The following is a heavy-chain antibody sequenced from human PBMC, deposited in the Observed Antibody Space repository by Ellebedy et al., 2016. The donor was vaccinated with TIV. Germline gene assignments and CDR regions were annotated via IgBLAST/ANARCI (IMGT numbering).Heavy chain of an antibody. CDR1: GYTFTSYY. CDR3: ARKGKVAGTSH. Sequence: AASVKVSCKASGYTFTSYYMHWVRQAPGQGLEWMGIINPSGGSTSYAQKLQGRVTMTTDTSTSTAYMELRSLRSDDTAVYYCARKGKVAGTSHWGQGTLVTVSS. J-gene: IGHJ4*02. V-gene: IGHV1-46*01. D-gene: IGHD6-19*01. CDR2: INPSGGST.